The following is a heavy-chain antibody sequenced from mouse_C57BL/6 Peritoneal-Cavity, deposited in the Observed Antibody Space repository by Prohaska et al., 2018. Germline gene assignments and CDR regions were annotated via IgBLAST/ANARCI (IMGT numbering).Heavy chain of an antibody. V-gene: IGHV1-4*01. CDR1: GYTFTSYT. CDR2: INPSSGYT. D-gene: IGHD1-1*01. J-gene: IGHJ2*01. Sequence: MSCKASGYTFTSYTMHWVKQRPGQGLEWLGYINPSSGYTKYNQKFKDKATLTADKSTSTADMQLSSRTSKESAGDDCARSEITTVVGDYWGQGTTLTVSS. CDR3: ARSEITTVVGDY.